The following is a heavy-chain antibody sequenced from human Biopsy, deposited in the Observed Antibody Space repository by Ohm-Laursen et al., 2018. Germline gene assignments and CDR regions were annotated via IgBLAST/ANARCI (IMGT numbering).Heavy chain of an antibody. CDR2: ISPSGATT. CDR1: GNTFATYH. Sequence: GASVKVSCKASGNTFATYHIHWVRQAPGQGLEWMGVISPSGATTSFSQKFQGRITVTRDTSTGTAYMDLNSLGSEDTAVYYCARAGVGSDGTDSYYYGMDVWGPGTTVTVSS. V-gene: IGHV1-46*01. D-gene: IGHD5-24*01. CDR3: ARAGVGSDGTDSYYYGMDV. J-gene: IGHJ6*02.